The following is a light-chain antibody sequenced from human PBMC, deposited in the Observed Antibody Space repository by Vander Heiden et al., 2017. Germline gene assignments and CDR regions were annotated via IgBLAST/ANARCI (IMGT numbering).Light chain of an antibody. Sequence: QSALTQPASVSGSPGPSITISCTGTSSDVGGYNYVSWYQQHPGKAPKLMIYEVSKRPSGVSNRFSGSKSGNTASLTISGLQAEDEADYYCSSDTSSSTYVFGTGTKVTVL. V-gene: IGLV2-14*01. CDR3: SSDTSSSTYV. J-gene: IGLJ1*01. CDR2: EVS. CDR1: SSDVGGYNY.